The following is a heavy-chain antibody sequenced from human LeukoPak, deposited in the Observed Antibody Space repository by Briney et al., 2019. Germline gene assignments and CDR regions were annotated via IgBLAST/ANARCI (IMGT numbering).Heavy chain of an antibody. J-gene: IGHJ4*02. CDR1: GYSFTNYW. CDR2: IYPGDSDT. Sequence: PGESLKISCQGSGYSFTNYWIGWVGQMPGKGLEWMGIIYPGDSDTRYSPPSQGQVTISADKSISTAYVQWSSLKASDTAMYYCVRHTSSSWYIDYWGQGTLVTVSS. D-gene: IGHD6-13*01. CDR3: VRHTSSSWYIDY. V-gene: IGHV5-51*01.